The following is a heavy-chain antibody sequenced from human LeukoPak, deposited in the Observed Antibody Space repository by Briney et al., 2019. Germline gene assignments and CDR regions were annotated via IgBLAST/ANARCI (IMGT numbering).Heavy chain of an antibody. CDR2: ISAYNGNT. V-gene: IGHV1-18*01. CDR3: ARDAPTSRMRPLGELFGY. CDR1: GYTFTSYG. J-gene: IGHJ4*02. Sequence: ASVKVSCKASGYTFTSYGISWVRQAPGQGLEWMGWISAYNGNTNYAQKLQGRVTMTTDTSTSTAYMELRSLRSDDTAVYYCARDAPTSRMRPLGELFGYWGQGTLVTVSS. D-gene: IGHD3-10*01.